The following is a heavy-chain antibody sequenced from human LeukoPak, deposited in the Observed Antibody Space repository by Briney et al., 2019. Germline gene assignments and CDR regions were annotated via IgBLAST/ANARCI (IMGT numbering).Heavy chain of an antibody. D-gene: IGHD5/OR15-5a*01. J-gene: IGHJ4*02. V-gene: IGHV3-23*01. CDR3: AKTRGYRVYDPLDS. Sequence: GGSLRLSCTASGFTFSNYAMNWVRQAPGKGLEWVSSISGSGGSTYDADSVKGRFTISRDNSKNTLYVQMNSLRAEDTAVYYCAKTRGYRVYDPLDSWGQGTLDTVSS. CDR1: GFTFSNYA. CDR2: ISGSGGST.